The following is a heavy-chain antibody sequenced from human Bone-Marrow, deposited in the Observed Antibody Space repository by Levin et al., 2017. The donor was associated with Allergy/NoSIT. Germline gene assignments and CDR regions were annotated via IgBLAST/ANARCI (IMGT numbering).Heavy chain of an antibody. V-gene: IGHV4-31*03. CDR2: MSYSWST. Sequence: PSETLSLTCTVSGASINSGGYYWNWIRQQPGKGLEWIGYMSYSWSTHYNPSLKSRLIISVDTCKNHLSLKLSSVTAADTAVYYCAATDGVGYSDDDYFDYWGQGTLVTVSS. D-gene: IGHD5-12*01. CDR1: GASINSGGYY. J-gene: IGHJ4*02. CDR3: AATDGVGYSDDDYFDY.